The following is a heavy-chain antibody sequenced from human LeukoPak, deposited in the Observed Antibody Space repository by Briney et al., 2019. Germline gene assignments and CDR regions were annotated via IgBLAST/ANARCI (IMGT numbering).Heavy chain of an antibody. CDR1: GFTSRSYW. CDR3: ARDGELGSPADAFDI. CDR2: IKQDGSET. J-gene: IGHJ3*02. V-gene: IGHV3-7*01. D-gene: IGHD1-26*01. Sequence: GGSLRLSCAVSGFTSRSYWMTWVRHHPRKGLEWVANIKQDGSETYYADSVKGRFSISRDNAKRSLYLQMNSLRAEETAVYYGARDGELGSPADAFDIWGQGTMVTVSS.